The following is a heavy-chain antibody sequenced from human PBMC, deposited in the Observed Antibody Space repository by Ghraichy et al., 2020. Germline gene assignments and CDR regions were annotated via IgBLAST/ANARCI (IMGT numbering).Heavy chain of an antibody. CDR3: ARVVHDYIWGSYRWLSAFDI. J-gene: IGHJ3*02. D-gene: IGHD3-16*02. CDR1: GGSFSGYY. CDR2: INHSGST. Sequence: SQTLSLTCAVYGGSFSGYYWSWIRQPPGKGLEWIGEINHSGSTNYNPSLKSRVTISVDTSENQFSLKLSSVTAADTAVYYCARVVHDYIWGSYRWLSAFDIWGQGTMVTVSS. V-gene: IGHV4-34*01.